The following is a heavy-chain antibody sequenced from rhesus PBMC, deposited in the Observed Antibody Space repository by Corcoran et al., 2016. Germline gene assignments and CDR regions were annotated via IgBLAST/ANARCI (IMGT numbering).Heavy chain of an antibody. CDR2: IYGSGSST. V-gene: IGHV4-169*01. Sequence: QLQLQESGPGLVKPSETLSVTCAVSGGSISSSYWSWIRQAPGKGLEWIGSIYGSGSSTNYTPSLQSRVTLSVDTSKNQLSLKLSSVTTADTAVYYCARGGAVGWYFDLWGPGTPITISS. J-gene: IGHJ2*01. CDR1: GGSISSSY. CDR3: ARGGAVGWYFDL. D-gene: IGHD1-44*01.